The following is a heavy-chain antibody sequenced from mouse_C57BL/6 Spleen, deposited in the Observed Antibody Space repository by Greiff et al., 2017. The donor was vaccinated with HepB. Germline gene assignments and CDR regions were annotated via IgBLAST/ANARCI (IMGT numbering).Heavy chain of an antibody. CDR3: ARDLSFITTVVATGDY. J-gene: IGHJ2*01. CDR2: ISYDGSN. D-gene: IGHD1-1*01. Sequence: DVKLQESGPGLVKPSQSLSLTCSVTGYSITSGYYWNWIRQFPGNKLEWMGYISYDGSNNYNPSLKNRISITRDTSKNQFFLKLNSVTTEDTATYYCARDLSFITTVVATGDYWGQGTTLTVSS. V-gene: IGHV3-6*01. CDR1: GYSITSGYY.